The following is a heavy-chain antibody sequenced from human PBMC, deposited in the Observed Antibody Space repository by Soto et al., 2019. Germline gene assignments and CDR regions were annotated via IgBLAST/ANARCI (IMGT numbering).Heavy chain of an antibody. D-gene: IGHD3-10*01. J-gene: IGHJ6*02. CDR3: AKDAVSGSRRVPFNYYGMDV. CDR2: ISYDGSKR. Sequence: QVQLVESGGGVVQPGRSLRLSCAASGLSFSIYGMHWVRQAPGKGLQWVAAISYDGSKRYYADSVKGRFTISRDNSNNTLYLQMNSLRAEDTAVYYCAKDAVSGSRRVPFNYYGMDVWGQGTTVTVSS. CDR1: GLSFSIYG. V-gene: IGHV3-30*18.